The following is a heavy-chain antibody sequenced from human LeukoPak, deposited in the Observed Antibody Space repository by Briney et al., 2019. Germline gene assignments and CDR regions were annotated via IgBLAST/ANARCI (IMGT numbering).Heavy chain of an antibody. D-gene: IGHD6-19*01. CDR1: GYTFTSYY. CDR3: ARIGSSGWYGSLGYYYYYGMDV. Sequence: ASVKVSCKASGYTFTSYYMHWVRQAPGQGLEWMGIINPSGGSTSYAQKFQGRVTMTRDTSTSTVYMELSSLRSEDTAVYYCARIGSSGWYGSLGYYYYYGMDVWGQGTTVTVSS. V-gene: IGHV1-46*01. J-gene: IGHJ6*02. CDR2: INPSGGST.